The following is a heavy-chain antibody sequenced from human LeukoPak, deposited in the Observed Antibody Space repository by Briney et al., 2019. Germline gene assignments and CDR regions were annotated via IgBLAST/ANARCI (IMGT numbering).Heavy chain of an antibody. J-gene: IGHJ5*02. CDR2: INPNSGGI. D-gene: IGHD3-16*02. V-gene: IGHV1-2*02. Sequence: ASVKVSCKASGYTFTGYYMHWVRQAPGQGLEWMGWINPNSGGINYAQKFQGRVTMTRDTSISTAYMELSRLRSDDTAVYYCARHYVWGSYRPSNWFGPWGQGTLVTVSS. CDR3: ARHYVWGSYRPSNWFGP. CDR1: GYTFTGYY.